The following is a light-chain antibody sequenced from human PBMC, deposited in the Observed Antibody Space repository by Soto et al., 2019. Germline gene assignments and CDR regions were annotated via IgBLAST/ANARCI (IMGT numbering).Light chain of an antibody. V-gene: IGLV1-40*01. Sequence: QSVLTQPPSVSGAPGQRVTISCTGSSSNFGAGYDVHWYQQLPGTAPKILIYGNTNRPSGVPDRFSGSKSGTSASLAITGLQPEDEAAYYYQSSGSGVCGLVFGGGTKLTVL. CDR2: GNT. J-gene: IGLJ2*01. CDR3: QSSGSGVCGLV. CDR1: SSNFGAGYD.